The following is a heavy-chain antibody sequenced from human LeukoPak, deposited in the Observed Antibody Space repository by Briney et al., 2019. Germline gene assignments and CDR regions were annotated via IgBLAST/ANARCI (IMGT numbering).Heavy chain of an antibody. J-gene: IGHJ4*02. D-gene: IGHD4-23*01. V-gene: IGHV3-23*01. CDR3: ATRWTYYFDY. CDR1: GFTFSNSA. Sequence: GGSLRLSCAASGFTFSNSAMSWVRQAPGKGLEWVSTLSGSGGSTYYADSVKGRFTISRDNSKNTLYLQMNSLRAEDTAVYYCATRWTYYFDYWGQGTLVTVSS. CDR2: LSGSGGST.